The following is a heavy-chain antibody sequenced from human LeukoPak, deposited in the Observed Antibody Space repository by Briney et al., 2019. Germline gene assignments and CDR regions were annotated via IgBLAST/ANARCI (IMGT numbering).Heavy chain of an antibody. J-gene: IGHJ5*02. Sequence: GGSLRLSCAASGFTFSSYSMNWVRQAPGKGLEWVSSISSSSSYIYYADSVKGRFTISRDNAKNSLYLQMNSLRAEDTAVYYCARVNEGVVPAAIGDFNWFDPWGQGTLVTVSS. CDR2: ISSSSSYI. D-gene: IGHD2-2*01. CDR1: GFTFSSYS. V-gene: IGHV3-21*01. CDR3: ARVNEGVVPAAIGDFNWFDP.